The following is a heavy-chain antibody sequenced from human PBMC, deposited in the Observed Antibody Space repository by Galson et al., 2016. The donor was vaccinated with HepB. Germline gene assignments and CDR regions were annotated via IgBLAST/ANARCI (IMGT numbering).Heavy chain of an antibody. CDR2: IYSGST. Sequence: SETLSLTCAVSGGSISSDKWWTWVRQAPGKGLEWIGEIYSGSTNYNPSLKSRVTISIDKSHNHFSLKLNSVTAADTAVYYCASVRLGCSSTSCYIDDWGQGTLVTVSS. V-gene: IGHV4-4*02. CDR3: ASVRLGCSSTSCYIDD. D-gene: IGHD2-2*01. J-gene: IGHJ4*02. CDR1: GGSISSDKW.